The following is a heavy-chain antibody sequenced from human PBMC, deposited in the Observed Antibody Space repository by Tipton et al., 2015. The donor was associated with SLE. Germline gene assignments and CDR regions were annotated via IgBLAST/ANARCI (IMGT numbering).Heavy chain of an antibody. D-gene: IGHD4-17*01. V-gene: IGHV3-30-3*01. CDR1: GFTFSSYA. CDR3: AKDAVTTEYYYYYYMDV. J-gene: IGHJ6*03. CDR2: ISYDGSNK. Sequence: SLRLSCAASGFTFSSYAMHWVRQAPGKGLEWVAVISYDGSNKYYADSVKGRFTISRDNSKNTLYLQMNSLRAEDTAVYYCAKDAVTTEYYYYYYMDVWGKGTTVTVSS.